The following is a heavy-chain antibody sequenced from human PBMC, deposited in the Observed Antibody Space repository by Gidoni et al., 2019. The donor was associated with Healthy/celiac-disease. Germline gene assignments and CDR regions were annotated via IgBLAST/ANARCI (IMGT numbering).Heavy chain of an antibody. CDR2: ISWNIGSI. CDR3: AKEYSSSSWPTGYGMDV. CDR1: GFTFDDYA. V-gene: IGHV3-9*01. D-gene: IGHD6-6*01. Sequence: EVQLVESGGGLVQPGRSLRLSCAASGFTFDDYAMPWVRQAPGKGLEWVSGISWNIGSIGYADSVKGRFTISRDNAKNSLYLQMNSLRAEDTALYYCAKEYSSSSWPTGYGMDVWGQGTTVTVSS. J-gene: IGHJ6*02.